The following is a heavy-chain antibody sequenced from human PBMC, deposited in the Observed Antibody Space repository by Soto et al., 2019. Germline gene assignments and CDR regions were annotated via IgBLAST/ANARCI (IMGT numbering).Heavy chain of an antibody. Sequence: SETLSLTCTVSGDSMSSGDYYWSWIRQSPGKGLEWIGNINYGGTTYFNASYKRRVAMSVDTPKNQFALRLTSVPDAHTAAYYCVREGVANPPFVKVSSNWSDPWGPGPWSPSPQ. CDR1: GDSMSSGDYY. CDR3: VREGVANPPFVKVSSNWSDP. CDR2: INYGGTT. V-gene: IGHV4-30-4*01. D-gene: IGHD3-3*01. J-gene: IGHJ5*02.